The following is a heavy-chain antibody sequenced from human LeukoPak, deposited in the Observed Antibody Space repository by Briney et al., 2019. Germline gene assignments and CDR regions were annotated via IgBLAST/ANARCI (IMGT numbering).Heavy chain of an antibody. CDR2: IYPDDSDT. V-gene: IGHV5-51*01. CDR3: ARTIAAAGNTFDY. J-gene: IGHJ4*02. D-gene: IGHD6-13*01. CDR1: GYSFTSYW. Sequence: GESLKISCKGSGYSFTSYWIGWVRQMPGKGLEWMGLIYPDDSDTRYSPSFQGQVTISADKSISTAYLQWSSLKASDTAMYYCARTIAAAGNTFDYWGQGALVTVSS.